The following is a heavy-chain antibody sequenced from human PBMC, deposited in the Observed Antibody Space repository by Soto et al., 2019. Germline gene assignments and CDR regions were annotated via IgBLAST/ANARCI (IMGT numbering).Heavy chain of an antibody. Sequence: PSETLSLTYAVSGGSISSGGYSWSWIRQPPGKGLEWIGYIYHSGSTYYNPSLKSRVTISVDRSKNQFSLKLSSVTAADTAVYYCARVTTVTIFDYWGQGTLVTVSS. D-gene: IGHD4-17*01. V-gene: IGHV4-30-2*01. CDR3: ARVTTVTIFDY. CDR1: GGSISSGGYS. J-gene: IGHJ4*02. CDR2: IYHSGST.